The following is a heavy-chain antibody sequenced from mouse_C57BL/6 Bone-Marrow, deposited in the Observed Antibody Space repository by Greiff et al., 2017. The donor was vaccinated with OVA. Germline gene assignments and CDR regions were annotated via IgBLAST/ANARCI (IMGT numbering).Heavy chain of an antibody. CDR3: ARGGELRLRGWYYFDY. Sequence: QVQLQQPGAELVRPGSSVKLSCKASGYTFTSYWMHWVKQRPIQGLEWIGNIDPSDSETHYNQKFKDKATLTVDTSSSTAYMQLSSLTSEDSAVYCCARGGELRLRGWYYFDYWGQGTTLTVSA. D-gene: IGHD3-2*02. V-gene: IGHV1-52*01. J-gene: IGHJ2*01. CDR2: IDPSDSET. CDR1: GYTFTSYW.